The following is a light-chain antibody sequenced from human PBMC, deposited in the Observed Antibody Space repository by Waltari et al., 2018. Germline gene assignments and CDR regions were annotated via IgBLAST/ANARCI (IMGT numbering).Light chain of an antibody. CDR2: WAS. CDR1: QSVLYTDNNKNY. J-gene: IGKJ1*01. CDR3: HQHYTTPWT. V-gene: IGKV4-1*01. Sequence: DIVMTQSPDSLAVSLGERATINCKSIQSVLYTDNNKNYLTWYQQKPGQPPQLLIYWASTRESGVPHRFIGSGSGTDFTLTISSLQAEDVAVYYCHQHYTTPWTFGQGTQVEL.